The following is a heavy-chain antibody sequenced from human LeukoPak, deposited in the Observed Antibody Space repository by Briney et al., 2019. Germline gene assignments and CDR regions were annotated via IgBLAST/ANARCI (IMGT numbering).Heavy chain of an antibody. CDR1: GGSISSGGYS. V-gene: IGHV4-30-2*01. Sequence: SQTLSLTCAVSGGSISSGGYSWSWIRQPPGKGLEWIGYIYHSESTYYNPSLKSRVTISVDRSKNQFSLKLSSVTAADTAVYYCARGPYHYDILTGFYYYYGMDVWGQGTTVTVSS. CDR2: IYHSEST. J-gene: IGHJ6*02. CDR3: ARGPYHYDILTGFYYYYGMDV. D-gene: IGHD3-9*01.